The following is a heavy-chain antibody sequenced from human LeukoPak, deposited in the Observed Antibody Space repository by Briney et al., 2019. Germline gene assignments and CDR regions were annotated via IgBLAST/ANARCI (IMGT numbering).Heavy chain of an antibody. D-gene: IGHD3-10*01. CDR3: ATGVWFGELEGS. J-gene: IGHJ4*02. Sequence: ASVKVSCKVSGYTLTELSMHWVRQAPGKGLEWMGGFDPEDGETIYAQKFQGRVTMTEDTSTDTAYMELSSLRSEDTAVYYCATGVWFGELEGSWGQGTLVTVSS. V-gene: IGHV1-24*01. CDR1: GYTLTELS. CDR2: FDPEDGET.